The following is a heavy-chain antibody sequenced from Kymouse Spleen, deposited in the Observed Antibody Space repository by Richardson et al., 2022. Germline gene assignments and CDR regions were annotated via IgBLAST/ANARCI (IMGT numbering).Heavy chain of an antibody. J-gene: IGHJ6*02. Sequence: EVQLVESGGGLVKPGGSLRLSCAASGFTFSSYSMNWVRQAPGKGLEWVSSISSSSSYIYYADSVKGRFTISRDNAKNSLYLQMNSLRAEDTAVYYCARDPAGIAARRYYYYGMDVWGQGTTVTVSS. CDR1: GFTFSSYS. D-gene: IGHD6-6*01. CDR2: ISSSSSYI. CDR3: ARDPAGIAARRYYYYGMDV. V-gene: IGHV3-21*03.